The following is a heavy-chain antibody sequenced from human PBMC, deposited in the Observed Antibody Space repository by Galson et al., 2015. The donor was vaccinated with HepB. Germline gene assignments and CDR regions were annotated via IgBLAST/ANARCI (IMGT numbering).Heavy chain of an antibody. Sequence: SLRLSCAASGFNFNRYGMHWVRQAPGKGLEWVAAISYDGSKKKYGDSVKGRFTISRDSPKNTVYLQVNSLRDEDTAVYYCANGDVGYSSSSGGFDYWGQGTRVTVSS. D-gene: IGHD6-6*01. CDR1: GFNFNRYG. V-gene: IGHV3-30*18. CDR2: ISYDGSKK. J-gene: IGHJ4*02. CDR3: ANGDVGYSSSSGGFDY.